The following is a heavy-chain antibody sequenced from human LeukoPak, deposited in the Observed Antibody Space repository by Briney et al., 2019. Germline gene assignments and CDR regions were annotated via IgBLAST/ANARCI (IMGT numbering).Heavy chain of an antibody. CDR1: GFTFSSYW. CDR2: ISGSGGST. Sequence: GGSLRLSCAASGFTFSSYWMSWVRQAPGKGLEWVSAISGSGGSTYYADSVKGRFTISRDNSKNTLYLQMNSLRAEDTAVYYCAKDSSSWYDPTSIDYWGQGTLVTVSS. D-gene: IGHD6-13*01. J-gene: IGHJ4*02. CDR3: AKDSSSWYDPTSIDY. V-gene: IGHV3-23*01.